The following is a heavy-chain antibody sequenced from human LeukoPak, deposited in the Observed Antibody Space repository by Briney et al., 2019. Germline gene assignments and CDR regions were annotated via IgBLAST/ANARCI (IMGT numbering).Heavy chain of an antibody. D-gene: IGHD1-26*01. CDR2: IKQDGSEK. V-gene: IGHV3-7*01. CDR1: GFTFSRYW. Sequence: GGSLRLSCAASGFTFSRYWMSWVRQAPGKGLEWVANIKQDGSEKYYVDSVRGRFTISRDNAKNSLYLQMNSLRAEDTAVYYCARDRGGRQTLYYFDYWGQGTLVTVSS. J-gene: IGHJ4*02. CDR3: ARDRGGRQTLYYFDY.